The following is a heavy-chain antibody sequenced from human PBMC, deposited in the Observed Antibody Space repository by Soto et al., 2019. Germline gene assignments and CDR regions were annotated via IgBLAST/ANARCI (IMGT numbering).Heavy chain of an antibody. V-gene: IGHV3-21*01. D-gene: IGHD4-17*01. CDR1: GFTFSSYS. Sequence: EVQLVESGGGLVKPGGSLRLSCAASGFTFSSYSMNWVRQAPGKGLGWVSSITSNSSYIYYADSVKGRFTISRDNAKNSLYLQKNSLRAEDTAVYYCARDTLEICDYLYFQHCGQGTLVTVSS. CDR2: ITSNSSYI. CDR3: ARDTLEICDYLYFQH. J-gene: IGHJ1*01.